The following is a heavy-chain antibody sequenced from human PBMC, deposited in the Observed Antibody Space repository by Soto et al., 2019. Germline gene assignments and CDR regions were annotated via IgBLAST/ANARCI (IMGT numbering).Heavy chain of an antibody. V-gene: IGHV4-31*03. CDR3: ARSSVAGTGWFDP. CDR2: IYYSGST. CDR1: GGSISSGGYY. D-gene: IGHD6-19*01. J-gene: IGHJ5*02. Sequence: QVQLQESGPGLVKPSQTLSLTCTVSGGSISSGGYYWSWIRQHPGKGLEWIGYIYYSGSTYYNPSLMSRVTISVDTSKNQFSLKLSSVTAADTAVYYCARSSVAGTGWFDPWGQGTLVTVSS.